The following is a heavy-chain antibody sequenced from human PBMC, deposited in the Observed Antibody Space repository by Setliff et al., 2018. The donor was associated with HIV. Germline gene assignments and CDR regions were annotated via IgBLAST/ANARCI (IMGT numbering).Heavy chain of an antibody. Sequence: SVKVSCKASGGTFSSYAISWVRQAPGQGLEWMGGIIPIFGTANYAQKFQGRVTITTDESTSTAYMELSSLRSEDTAVYDCASGGSGSYLPVPDAFDIWGQGTMVTVS. CDR1: GGTFSSYA. D-gene: IGHD1-26*01. V-gene: IGHV1-69*05. CDR2: IIPIFGTA. J-gene: IGHJ3*02. CDR3: ASGGSGSYLPVPDAFDI.